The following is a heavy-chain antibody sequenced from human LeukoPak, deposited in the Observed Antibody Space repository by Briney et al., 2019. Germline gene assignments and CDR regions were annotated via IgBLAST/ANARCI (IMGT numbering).Heavy chain of an antibody. D-gene: IGHD3-10*01. CDR1: GFTFSSYS. Sequence: PGGSLRLSCAASGFTFSSYSMNWVRQAPGKGLEWVSYISSSSSTIYYADSVKGRFTISRDNAKNSLYLQMNSLRAEDTAVYYCASQPPTITMVRGVIIREANWFDPWGQGTLVTVSS. J-gene: IGHJ5*02. CDR3: ASQPPTITMVRGVIIREANWFDP. CDR2: ISSSSSTI. V-gene: IGHV3-48*01.